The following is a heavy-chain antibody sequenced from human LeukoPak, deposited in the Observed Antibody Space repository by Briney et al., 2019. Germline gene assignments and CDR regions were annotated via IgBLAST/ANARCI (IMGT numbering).Heavy chain of an antibody. V-gene: IGHV1-69*05. Sequence: ASVKVSCKASGGTFSSYAISWVRQAPGQGLEWMGGIIPIFGTANYAQKFQGRVTMTTDTSTSTAYMELRSLRSDDTAVYYCARGWIGYYDSSGYYFDYWGQGTLVTVSS. D-gene: IGHD3-22*01. J-gene: IGHJ4*02. CDR3: ARGWIGYYDSSGYYFDY. CDR1: GGTFSSYA. CDR2: IIPIFGTA.